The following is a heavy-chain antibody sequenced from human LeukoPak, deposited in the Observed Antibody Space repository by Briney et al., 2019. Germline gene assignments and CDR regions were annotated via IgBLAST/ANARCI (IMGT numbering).Heavy chain of an antibody. CDR3: ARAGWIITSGIDY. D-gene: IGHD1-20*01. Sequence: SETLSLTRGVSGYSISRGYYWAWIRQPPGKGLEWIATIYHTGSTYYNPSLESRVTISVDTSKNEFSLNLNSVTAADTAVYFCARAGWIITSGIDYWGQGALCTVSA. CDR2: IYHTGST. V-gene: IGHV4-38-2*01. CDR1: GYSISRGYY. J-gene: IGHJ4*02.